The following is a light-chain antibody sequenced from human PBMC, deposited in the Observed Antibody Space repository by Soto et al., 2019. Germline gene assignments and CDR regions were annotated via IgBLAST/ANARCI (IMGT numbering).Light chain of an antibody. V-gene: IGKV3-11*01. CDR3: QHRGEWPPGAT. Sequence: EIVLTQSPATRSLSPGERATLSCRASQSVSKPLAWYQQKSGQAPRLLIYDASNRATGIPDRFSGSGSETDFTLTISSLEPEEFADYYCQHRGEWPPGATFGQGTRLEIK. J-gene: IGKJ5*01. CDR1: QSVSKP. CDR2: DAS.